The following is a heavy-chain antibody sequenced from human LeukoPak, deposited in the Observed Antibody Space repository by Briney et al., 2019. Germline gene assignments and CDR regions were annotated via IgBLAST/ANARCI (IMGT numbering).Heavy chain of an antibody. CDR1: GFTLSSYG. Sequence: GGSLRLSCAASGFTLSSYGMHWVRPAPGKGLEWVAVIWYDGSNKYYADSVKGRFTISRDNSKNTLYLQMNSLRAEDTAVYYCARCVDIAAAGYLDYWGQGTLVTVSS. CDR2: IWYDGSNK. J-gene: IGHJ4*02. D-gene: IGHD6-13*01. CDR3: ARCVDIAAAGYLDY. V-gene: IGHV3-33*01.